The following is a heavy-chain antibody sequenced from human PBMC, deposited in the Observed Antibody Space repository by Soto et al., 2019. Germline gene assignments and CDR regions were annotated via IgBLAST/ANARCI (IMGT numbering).Heavy chain of an antibody. V-gene: IGHV3-23*01. CDR1: GFTFYNYA. CDR3: VRSIATRREVDY. CDR2: ISGTGGTT. D-gene: IGHD6-6*01. Sequence: EVQLLESGGGLVQPGGSLRLSCAASGFTFYNYAMSWVRQAPGKGLEWVSGISGTGGTTYYADSVKGRFTIFRDNSKNTLYLQMNSLRAEDTALYYCVRSIATRREVDYWGQGSLVPASS. J-gene: IGHJ4*02.